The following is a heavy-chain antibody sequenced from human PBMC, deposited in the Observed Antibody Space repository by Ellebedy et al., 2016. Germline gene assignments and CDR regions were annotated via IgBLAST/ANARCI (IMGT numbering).Heavy chain of an antibody. CDR2: IKSDGSWT. CDR1: GFTFSDYC. CDR3: ARGSRSAYDI. V-gene: IGHV3-74*01. J-gene: IGHJ3*02. D-gene: IGHD3-3*01. Sequence: GESLKISXAASGFTFSDYCMHWVRQVPGKGLVWVSRIKSDGSWTVYADSVKGRFTISRDNSKDTLYLQMNSLRGEDTAVYYCARGSRSAYDIWGQGTMVTVSS.